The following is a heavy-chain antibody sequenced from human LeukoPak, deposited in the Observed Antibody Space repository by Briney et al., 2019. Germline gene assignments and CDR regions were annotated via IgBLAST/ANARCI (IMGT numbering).Heavy chain of an antibody. CDR2: IVSKAYGGTT. CDR3: TRYYYDSSGYYYADY. V-gene: IGHV3-49*04. Sequence: GGSLRLSCTAAGFTFGAYSMSWVRQAPGKGMEWVGFIVSKAYGGTTEYAASVKGRFTISRDDSKSMAYLQRNSLKTEDTAIYYCTRYYYDSSGYYYADYWGQGTLVTVSS. J-gene: IGHJ4*02. CDR1: GFTFGAYS. D-gene: IGHD3-22*01.